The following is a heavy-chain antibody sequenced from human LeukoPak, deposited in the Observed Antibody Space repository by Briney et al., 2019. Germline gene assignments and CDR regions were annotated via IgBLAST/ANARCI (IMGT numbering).Heavy chain of an antibody. J-gene: IGHJ3*02. V-gene: IGHV4-39*07. Sequence: SETLSLTCTVSGGSISSSSYYWGWIRQPPGKGLEWIGSIYYSGSTYYNPSLKSRVTISVDTSKNQFSLKLSSVTAADTAVYYCARYDYYDSSGYYDALDIWGQGTMVTVSS. CDR2: IYYSGST. CDR3: ARYDYYDSSGYYDALDI. D-gene: IGHD3-22*01. CDR1: GGSISSSSYY.